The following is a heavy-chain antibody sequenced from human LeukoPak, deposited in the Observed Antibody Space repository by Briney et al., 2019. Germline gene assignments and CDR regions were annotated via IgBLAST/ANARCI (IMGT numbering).Heavy chain of an antibody. CDR1: GYTFTKYG. CDR3: ARVLITMIVDGWFDP. Sequence: ASVKVSCKASGYTFTKYGITWVRQAPGQGLEWMGWISTYNGNTNYAQKLQGRVTMTTDTSTSTAYMELRSLRSDDTAVYYCARVLITMIVDGWFDPWGQGTLVTVSS. V-gene: IGHV1-18*01. D-gene: IGHD3-22*01. J-gene: IGHJ5*02. CDR2: ISTYNGNT.